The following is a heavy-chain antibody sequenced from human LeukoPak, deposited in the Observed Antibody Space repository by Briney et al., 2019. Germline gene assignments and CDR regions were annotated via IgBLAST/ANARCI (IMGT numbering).Heavy chain of an antibody. V-gene: IGHV3-15*01. CDR2: IKSKTDGGTA. CDR1: GFTFSNAW. J-gene: IGHJ6*02. Sequence: GGSLRLSYAASGFTFSNAWMSWVRQAPGKGLEWVGRIKSKTDGGTADYAAPVKGRFTISRDDSKNTLYLQMNSLKTEDTAVYYCTTGCSSTSCYGGDDYYYYGMDVWGQGTTVTVSS. D-gene: IGHD2-2*01. CDR3: TTGCSSTSCYGGDDYYYYGMDV.